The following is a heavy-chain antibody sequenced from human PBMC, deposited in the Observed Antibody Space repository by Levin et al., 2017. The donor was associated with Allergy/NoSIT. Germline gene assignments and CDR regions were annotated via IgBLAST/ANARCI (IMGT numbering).Heavy chain of an antibody. V-gene: IGHV3-43*01. CDR2: ISWDGGST. Sequence: SCAASGFTFDDYTMHWVRQAPGKGLEWVSLISWDGGSTYYADSVKGRFTISRDNSKNSLYLQMNSLRTEDTALYYCAKDYGGNSEYYIDYWGQGTLVTVSS. CDR1: GFTFDDYT. CDR3: AKDYGGNSEYYIDY. J-gene: IGHJ4*02. D-gene: IGHD4-23*01.